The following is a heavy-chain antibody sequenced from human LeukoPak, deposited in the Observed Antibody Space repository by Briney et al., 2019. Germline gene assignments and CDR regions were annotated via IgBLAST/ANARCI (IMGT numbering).Heavy chain of an antibody. Sequence: GGSLRLSCVASGFTFSTYFMSWVRQAPGKGLEWVANLHPDGSHQYYVDSVRGRFTISRDNAKNSLYLQMSNLRAEDTAVYFCARGGGLDVWGQGATVTVSS. J-gene: IGHJ6*02. D-gene: IGHD3-16*01. CDR3: ARGGGLDV. CDR2: LHPDGSHQ. CDR1: GFTFSTYF. V-gene: IGHV3-7*03.